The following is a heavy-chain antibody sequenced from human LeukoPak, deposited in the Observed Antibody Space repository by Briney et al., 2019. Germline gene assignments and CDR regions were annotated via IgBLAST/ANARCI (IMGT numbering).Heavy chain of an antibody. D-gene: IGHD6-19*01. CDR2: INHSGST. CDR1: GGSFSGYY. Sequence: PSETLSLTCAVYGGSFSGYYWSWICQPPGKGLEWIGEINHSGSTNYNPSLKSRVTISVDTSKNQFSLKLSSVTAADTAVYYCARGRGSGWQYYFDYWGQGTLVTVSS. V-gene: IGHV4-34*01. J-gene: IGHJ4*02. CDR3: ARGRGSGWQYYFDY.